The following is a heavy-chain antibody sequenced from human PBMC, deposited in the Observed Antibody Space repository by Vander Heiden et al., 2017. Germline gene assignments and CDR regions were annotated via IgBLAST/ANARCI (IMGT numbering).Heavy chain of an antibody. J-gene: IGHJ4*02. CDR1: GGSFSGYY. V-gene: IGHV4-34*01. D-gene: IGHD3-3*01. CDR3: AKALPKWNDFWSGPPLD. CDR2: INHSGNT. Sequence: QVQLQQWRAGLLKPSETLSLTCAVHGGSFSGYYWSWIRQPPGKGLEWIGEINHSGNTKYNPSLKSRITISVDTSKNQFSLKLSSVTAADTAVYYCAKALPKWNDFWSGPPLDWGQGTLVTVSS.